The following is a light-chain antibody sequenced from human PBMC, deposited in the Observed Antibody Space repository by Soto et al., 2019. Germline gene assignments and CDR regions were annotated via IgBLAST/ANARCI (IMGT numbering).Light chain of an antibody. V-gene: IGKV1-9*01. CDR3: QQLKSFPYT. J-gene: IGKJ2*01. Sequence: DIQLTQSPSFLSASVGDRVIITCRASQDIGFYLAWFQQKPGRAPNLLMYAASTSQSGVPSRFRGSGSGTELTITINGLQPEDFGSYYCQQLKSFPYTFGQGTKLEIK. CDR2: AAS. CDR1: QDIGFY.